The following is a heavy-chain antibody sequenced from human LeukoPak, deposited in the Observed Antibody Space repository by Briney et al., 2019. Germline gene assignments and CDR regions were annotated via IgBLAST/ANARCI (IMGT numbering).Heavy chain of an antibody. Sequence: VKVSCKASGYTFTGYYMHWVRQAPGQGLKWMGWINPNSGGTNYAQKFQGRVTMTRDTSISTAYMELSRLRSDDTAVYYCARASWSIAAAGTEYFQHWGQGTLVTVSS. CDR3: ARASWSIAAAGTEYFQH. J-gene: IGHJ1*01. CDR1: GYTFTGYY. CDR2: INPNSGGT. D-gene: IGHD6-13*01. V-gene: IGHV1-2*02.